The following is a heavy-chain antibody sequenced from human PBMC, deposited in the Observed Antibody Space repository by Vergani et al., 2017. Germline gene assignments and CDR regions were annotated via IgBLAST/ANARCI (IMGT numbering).Heavy chain of an antibody. CDR3: AKQYFVSGNYLVDY. J-gene: IGHJ4*02. CDR1: GVSVTDYN. V-gene: IGHV3-23*01. CDR2: ISGSGVSA. D-gene: IGHD3-10*01. Sequence: AQLQESGPGLVKPSETLSLTCHVFGVSVTDYNCNWVRQAPGKGLEWVSGISGSGVSAYYTDSVKGRFTISRDNSKNMLFLQMNNLRTEDTAIYYCAKQYFVSGNYLVDYWGQGTLVTVSS.